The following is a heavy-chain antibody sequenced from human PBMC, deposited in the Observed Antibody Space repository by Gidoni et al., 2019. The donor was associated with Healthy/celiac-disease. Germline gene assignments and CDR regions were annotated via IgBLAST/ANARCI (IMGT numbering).Heavy chain of an antibody. CDR2: ISSSSSYT. D-gene: IGHD4-17*01. CDR3: ARDSLNGDYPYYYYYMDV. Sequence: QVQLVESGGGLVKPGGSLRLSCAASGFTFSDYYMSWIRQAPGKGLEWVSYISSSSSYTNYADSVKGRFTISRDNAKNSLYLQMNSLRAEDTAVYYCARDSLNGDYPYYYYYMDVWGKGTTVTVSS. CDR1: GFTFSDYY. V-gene: IGHV3-11*06. J-gene: IGHJ6*03.